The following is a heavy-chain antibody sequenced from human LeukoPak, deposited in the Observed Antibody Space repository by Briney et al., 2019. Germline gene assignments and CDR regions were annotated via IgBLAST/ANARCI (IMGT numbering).Heavy chain of an antibody. Sequence: ASVKVSCKASGYTFTGYYMHWVRQAPGQGLEWMGWINPNSGGTNYAQKFQGRVTRTRDTSISTAYMELSRLRSDDTAVYYCAREYSYGEAFMDYWGQGTLVTVSS. CDR3: AREYSYGEAFMDY. D-gene: IGHD5-18*01. CDR1: GYTFTGYY. J-gene: IGHJ4*02. V-gene: IGHV1-2*02. CDR2: INPNSGGT.